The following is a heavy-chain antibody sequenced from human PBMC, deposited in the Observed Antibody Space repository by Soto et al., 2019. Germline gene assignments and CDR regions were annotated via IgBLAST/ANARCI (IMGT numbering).Heavy chain of an antibody. CDR2: IIPIFGTP. D-gene: IGHD1-20*01. V-gene: IGHV1-69*13. J-gene: IGHJ6*02. CDR3: ARSPGITGTRASQYAMDV. Sequence: SSVKVSCKVSGDTFSTFAISWVRQAPGQGLEWMGGIIPIFGTPDYAQHFPGRVTISADESTKTAYLELSSLRPEDTAVYYCARSPGITGTRASQYAMDVWGQGTTVTISS. CDR1: GDTFSTFA.